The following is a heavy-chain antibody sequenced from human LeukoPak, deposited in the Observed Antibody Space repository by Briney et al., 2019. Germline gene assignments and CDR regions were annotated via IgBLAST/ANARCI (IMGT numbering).Heavy chain of an antibody. CDR1: GFTFSSFA. D-gene: IGHD5-12*01. J-gene: IGHJ4*02. Sequence: GGSLRLSCAASGFTFSSFAMSWVPQAQGKGLEGVSSISSSGRGTYYAASVKGRFTISRDTSKNTLYLQMNSLRAEDTAFYYCAKDGPYSGYDLARWGQGTLVTVSS. CDR3: AKDGPYSGYDLAR. V-gene: IGHV3-23*01. CDR2: ISSSGRGT.